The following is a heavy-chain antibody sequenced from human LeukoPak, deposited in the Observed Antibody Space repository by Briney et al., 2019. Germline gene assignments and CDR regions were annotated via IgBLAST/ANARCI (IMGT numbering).Heavy chain of an antibody. CDR2: INPKSGGT. D-gene: IGHD6-13*01. J-gene: IGHJ5*02. CDR3: ARGDTSSWYNGRFDP. CDR1: GYTFTDYY. Sequence: ASVKVSCKASGYTFTDYYMHWVRQAPGQGLEWMGWINPKSGGTNYAQKFQGRVTMTRDTSISTAYMELSRLRSDDTAVYYCARGDTSSWYNGRFDPWGQGTLVTVSS. V-gene: IGHV1-2*02.